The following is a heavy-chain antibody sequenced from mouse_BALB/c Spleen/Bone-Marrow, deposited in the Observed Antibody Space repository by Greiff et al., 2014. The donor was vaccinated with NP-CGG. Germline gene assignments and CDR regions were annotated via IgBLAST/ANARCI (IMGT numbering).Heavy chain of an antibody. J-gene: IGHJ3*01. V-gene: IGHV14-3*02. CDR3: ARWGITTGFAY. Sequence: VQLQQSGAELVKPGASVKLSCTASGFNIKDTYMPWVKQRPEQGLEWIGRIDPANGNTKYDPKFQGKATITADTSSNTAYLQLSSLTSEDAAVYYCARWGITTGFAYWGQGTLVTVSA. D-gene: IGHD2-4*01. CDR2: IDPANGNT. CDR1: GFNIKDTY.